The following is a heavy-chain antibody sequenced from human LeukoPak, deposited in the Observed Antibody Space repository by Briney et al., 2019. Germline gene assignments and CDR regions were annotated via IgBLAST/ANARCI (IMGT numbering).Heavy chain of an antibody. J-gene: IGHJ2*01. CDR3: ARDRRYPIVVVVAATPLGWYFDL. CDR2: INNSGST. CDR1: GGSFSGYY. Sequence: PSETLSLTCAVYGGSFSGYYWSWIRQPPGKGLEWIGEINNSGSTNYNPSLKSRVTISVDTSKNQFSLKLSSVTAADTAVYYCARDRRYPIVVVVAATPLGWYFDLWGRGTLVTVSS. V-gene: IGHV4-34*01. D-gene: IGHD2-15*01.